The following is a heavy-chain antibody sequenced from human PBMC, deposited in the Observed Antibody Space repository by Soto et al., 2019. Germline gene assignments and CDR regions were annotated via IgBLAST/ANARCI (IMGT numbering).Heavy chain of an antibody. CDR3: AKHLFDYNSSGYIDY. V-gene: IGHV3-23*01. Sequence: GGSLRLSCAASGFTFSSYWMRWVRQAPGKGLEWVADVSGGGGNTYYVDSVKGRFTISRDNSKNTLYLQMNSLRAEDTAIYYCAKHLFDYNSSGYIDYWGQGTLVTVSS. D-gene: IGHD3-22*01. CDR2: VSGGGGNT. J-gene: IGHJ4*02. CDR1: GFTFSSYW.